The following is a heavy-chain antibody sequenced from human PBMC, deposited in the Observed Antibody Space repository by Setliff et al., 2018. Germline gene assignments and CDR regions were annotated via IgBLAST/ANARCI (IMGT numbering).Heavy chain of an antibody. D-gene: IGHD2-2*02. CDR2: IYYSGST. CDR3: AKGDDTECYSSFDY. J-gene: IGHJ4*02. V-gene: IGHV4-31*03. Sequence: PSETLSLTCTVSGGSISSGGYYWSWIRQHPGKGLEWIGYIYYSGSTYYNPSLKSRVTISVDTSKNQFSLKLSSVTAADTAVYYCAKGDDTECYSSFDYWGQGALVTVSS. CDR1: GGSISSGGYY.